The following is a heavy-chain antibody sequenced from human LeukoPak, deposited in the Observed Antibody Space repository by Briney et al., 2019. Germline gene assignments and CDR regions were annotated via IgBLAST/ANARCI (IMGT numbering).Heavy chain of an antibody. CDR1: GYTFTKYG. CDR3: ARDGGAAGTGDDAFDI. V-gene: IGHV1-18*01. J-gene: IGHJ3*02. Sequence: ASVKVSCKTSGYTFTKYGISWVRQAPGQGLEWMGWISAYNGNTNYAQLLQGRVTMTTDTSTSTAYMDLRSLRSDDTAVHYCARDGGAAGTGDDAFDIWGQGTMVTVSS. CDR2: ISAYNGNT. D-gene: IGHD6-13*01.